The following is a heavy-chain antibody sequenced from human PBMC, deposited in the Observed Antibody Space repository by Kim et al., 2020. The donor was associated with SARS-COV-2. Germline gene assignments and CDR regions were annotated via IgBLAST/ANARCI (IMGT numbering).Heavy chain of an antibody. CDR3: AKERVLLWFGATSGGMDV. V-gene: IGHV3-9*01. J-gene: IGHJ6*02. CDR2: ISWNSGSI. Sequence: SLRLSCAASGFTFDDYAMHWVRQAPGKGLEWVSGISWNSGSIGYADSVKGRFTISRDNAKNSLYLQMNSLRAEDTALYYCAKERVLLWFGATSGGMDVWGQGTTVTVSS. CDR1: GFTFDDYA. D-gene: IGHD3-10*01.